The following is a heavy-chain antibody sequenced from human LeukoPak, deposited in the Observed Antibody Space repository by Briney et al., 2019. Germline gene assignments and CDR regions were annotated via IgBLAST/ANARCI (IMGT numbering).Heavy chain of an antibody. CDR2: IYYSGST. J-gene: IGHJ4*02. Sequence: PSETLSLTCTVSGGSISSYYWSWIRQPPGKGLEWIGYIYYSGSTNYTPSLKSRVTISVDTSKNQFSLKLSSVTAADTAVYYCARHGGYDSESFDYWGQGTLVTVSS. D-gene: IGHD5-12*01. CDR1: GGSISSYY. CDR3: ARHGGYDSESFDY. V-gene: IGHV4-59*08.